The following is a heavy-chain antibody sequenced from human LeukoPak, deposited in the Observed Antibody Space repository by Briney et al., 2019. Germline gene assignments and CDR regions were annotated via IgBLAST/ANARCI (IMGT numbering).Heavy chain of an antibody. V-gene: IGHV4-4*07. D-gene: IGHD3-10*01. Sequence: SETLSLTCTVSGGSISSYYWSWIRQPAGKGLEWXXXXYTSGSTNYNPSLKSRVTMSVDTSKNQFSLKLSSVTAADTAVYYCAREGGYYGSGEYNWFDPWGQGTLVTVSS. CDR1: GGSISSYY. CDR3: AREGGYYGSGEYNWFDP. CDR2: XYTSGST. J-gene: IGHJ5*02.